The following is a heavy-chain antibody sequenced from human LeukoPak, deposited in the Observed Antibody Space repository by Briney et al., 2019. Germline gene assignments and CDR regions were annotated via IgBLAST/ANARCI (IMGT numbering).Heavy chain of an antibody. V-gene: IGHV3-15*01. CDR1: GFTFSNAW. CDR2: IKSKTDGGTT. Sequence: PGGSLRLSCAASGFTFSNAWMSWVRQAPGKGLEWVGRIKSKTDGGTTDYAAPVKGRFTISRDDSKNTLYLQMNSLKTEDTAVYYCTTDPNCSSTGCEYYFDYWGQGTLVTVSS. J-gene: IGHJ4*02. CDR3: TTDPNCSSTGCEYYFDY. D-gene: IGHD2-2*01.